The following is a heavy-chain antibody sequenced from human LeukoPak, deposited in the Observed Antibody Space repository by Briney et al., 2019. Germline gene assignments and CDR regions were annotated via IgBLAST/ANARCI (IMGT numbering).Heavy chain of an antibody. J-gene: IGHJ4*02. CDR3: ATSIAVAGYFDY. D-gene: IGHD6-19*01. CDR1: GYTFTSYY. V-gene: IGHV1-46*01. Sequence: GASVKVSCKASGYTFTSYYMHWVRQAPGQGLEWMGIINPSGGSTSYAQKFQGRVTMTRDTSTSTVYMELSSLRSEDTAVYYCATSIAVAGYFDYWGQGTLVTVSS. CDR2: INPSGGST.